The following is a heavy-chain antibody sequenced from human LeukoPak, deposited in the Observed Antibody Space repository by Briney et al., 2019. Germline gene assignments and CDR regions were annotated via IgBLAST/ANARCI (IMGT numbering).Heavy chain of an antibody. Sequence: SETLSLTCTVSGGSISSSNYYWGWIRQPPGKGLEWIGNIYYRGSTYFNPSLKSRVTMSVGTSKIQFSLRLSSVTAADTARYFCARLSTPGSSWFGGNFDYWGQGTLVTVSS. J-gene: IGHJ4*02. CDR1: GGSISSSNYY. CDR2: IYYRGST. CDR3: ARLSTPGSSWFGGNFDY. V-gene: IGHV4-39*01. D-gene: IGHD6-13*01.